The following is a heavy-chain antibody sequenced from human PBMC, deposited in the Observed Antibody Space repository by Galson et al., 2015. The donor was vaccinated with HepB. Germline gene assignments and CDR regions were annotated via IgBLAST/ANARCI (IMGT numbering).Heavy chain of an antibody. Sequence: SVKVSCKASGYTFTSYAMNWVRQAPGQGLEWMGWINTNTGNPTYAQGFTGRFVFSLDTSVSTAYLQISSLKAEDTAVYYCSGSSSWSLYYFDYWGQGTLVTVSS. D-gene: IGHD6-13*01. J-gene: IGHJ4*02. V-gene: IGHV7-4-1*02. CDR2: INTNTGNP. CDR1: GYTFTSYA. CDR3: SGSSSWSLYYFDY.